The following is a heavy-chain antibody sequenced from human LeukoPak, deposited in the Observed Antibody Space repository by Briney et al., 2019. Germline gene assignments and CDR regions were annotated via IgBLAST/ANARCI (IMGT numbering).Heavy chain of an antibody. CDR3: ARLSTAGAKYSYYYGMDV. Sequence: GESLKISCKASGYSFTTHWIGWVRQMPGKGLECMGIIYPGDSDARYSPSFQGQVTISADKSISIAYLQWSSLKAPDTAMYFCARLSTAGAKYSYYYGMDVWGQGTTVTVSS. D-gene: IGHD6-13*01. CDR1: GYSFTTHW. J-gene: IGHJ6*02. V-gene: IGHV5-51*01. CDR2: IYPGDSDA.